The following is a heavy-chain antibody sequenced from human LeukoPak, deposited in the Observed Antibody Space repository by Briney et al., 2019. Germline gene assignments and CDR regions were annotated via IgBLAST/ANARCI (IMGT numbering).Heavy chain of an antibody. CDR2: IYYSGST. D-gene: IGHD3-10*01. CDR1: GGSFSGYY. J-gene: IGHJ4*02. V-gene: IGHV4-34*01. CDR3: ARDAAYYYGSGSYRNGIDY. Sequence: SETLSLTCAVYGGSFSGYYWSWIRQPPGKGLEWIGSIYYSGSTYYNPSLKSRVTISVDTSKNQFSLKLSSVTAADTAVYYCARDAAYYYGSGSYRNGIDYWGQGSLVTDSS.